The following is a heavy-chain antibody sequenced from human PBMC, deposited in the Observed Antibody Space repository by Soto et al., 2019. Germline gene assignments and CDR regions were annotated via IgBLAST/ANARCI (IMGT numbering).Heavy chain of an antibody. Sequence: ASVKVSCKASGDTFTSYAVSWVRQAPGQGLEWMGGISAYFGNTNYAQRLQGRVTMTTDTSTSTSYMELSSLRSDDTAVYYCARGTAAMLYSGMPHAFDIWGQGTMVTISS. V-gene: IGHV1-18*04. CDR2: ISAYFGNT. CDR3: ARGTAAMLYSGMPHAFDI. J-gene: IGHJ3*02. CDR1: GDTFTSYA. D-gene: IGHD3-10*02.